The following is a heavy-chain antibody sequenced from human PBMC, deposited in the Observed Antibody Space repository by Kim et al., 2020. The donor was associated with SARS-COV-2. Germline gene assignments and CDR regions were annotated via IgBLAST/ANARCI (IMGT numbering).Heavy chain of an antibody. CDR2: IDPSDSYT. D-gene: IGHD6-19*01. CDR3: ARQQTPGIAVADYYGMDV. Sequence: GESLKISCKGSGYSFTSYWISWVRQMPGKGLEWMGRIDPSDSYTNYSPSFQGHVTISADKSISTAYLQWSSLKASDTAMYYCARQQTPGIAVADYYGMDVWGQGTPVTVSS. V-gene: IGHV5-10-1*01. J-gene: IGHJ6*02. CDR1: GYSFTSYW.